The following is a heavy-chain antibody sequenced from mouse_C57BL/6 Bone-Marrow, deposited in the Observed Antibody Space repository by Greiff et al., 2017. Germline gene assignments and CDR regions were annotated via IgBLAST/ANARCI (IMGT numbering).Heavy chain of an antibody. J-gene: IGHJ4*01. Sequence: VQLQQSGAELARPGASVKLSCKASGYTFTSYGISWVKQRTGQGLEWIGEIYPRSGNTYYNEKFKGKATLTADKSSSTAYMELRSLTSEDSSVYFCAREGGYRLGYDYAMDYWGQGTSGTVSS. CDR3: AREGGYRLGYDYAMDY. D-gene: IGHD2-2*01. CDR2: IYPRSGNT. V-gene: IGHV1-81*01. CDR1: GYTFTSYG.